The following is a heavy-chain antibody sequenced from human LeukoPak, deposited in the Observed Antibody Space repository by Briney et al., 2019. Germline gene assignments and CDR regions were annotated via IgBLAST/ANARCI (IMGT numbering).Heavy chain of an antibody. Sequence: PGGSLRLSCATSGFTFSDYYMSWIRQAPGKGLEWVSYISSSGSPIYYADSVKGRFTISRDNAKNSLFLQMNGLRAEDTAVYYCARGSFLITFGGFIGWGQGTLVTVSS. CDR2: ISSSGSPI. V-gene: IGHV3-11*04. CDR1: GFTFSDYY. D-gene: IGHD3-16*02. J-gene: IGHJ4*02. CDR3: ARGSFLITFGGFIG.